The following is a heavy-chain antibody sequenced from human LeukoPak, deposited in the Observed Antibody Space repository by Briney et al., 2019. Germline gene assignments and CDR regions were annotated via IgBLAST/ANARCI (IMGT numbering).Heavy chain of an antibody. J-gene: IGHJ5*02. CDR3: ARVDCSSTSCRHNWFDP. D-gene: IGHD2-2*01. CDR1: GYSISSGYY. CDR2: IYHSRST. V-gene: IGHV4-38-2*02. Sequence: SETLSLTCTVSGYSISSGYYWGWIRQPPGKGLEWIGSIYHSRSTYYNPSLKSRVTISVDTSKNQFSLKLSSVTAADTAVYYCARVDCSSTSCRHNWFDPWGQGTLVTVSS.